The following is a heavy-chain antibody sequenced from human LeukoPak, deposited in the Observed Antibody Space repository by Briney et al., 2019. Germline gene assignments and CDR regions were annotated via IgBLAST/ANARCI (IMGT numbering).Heavy chain of an antibody. J-gene: IGHJ4*02. CDR3: ARRNRDCSSTSCFFTYYFDY. CDR2: IYYSGST. V-gene: IGHV4-59*08. Sequence: PSETLSLTCTVSGGSISSYYWSWIRQPPGKGLEWIGYIYYSGSTNYNPSLKSRVTISVDTSKNQFSLKLSSVAAADTAVYYCARRNRDCSSTSCFFTYYFDYWGQGTLVTVSS. D-gene: IGHD2-2*01. CDR1: GGSISSYY.